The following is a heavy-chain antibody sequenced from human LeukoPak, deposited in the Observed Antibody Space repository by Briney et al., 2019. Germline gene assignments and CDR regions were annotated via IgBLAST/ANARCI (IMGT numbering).Heavy chain of an antibody. CDR2: IYHDGRT. CDR3: AKDPLAGIETLEN. D-gene: IGHD6-19*01. V-gene: IGHV4-4*02. CDR1: GFTFSNAW. J-gene: IGHJ4*02. Sequence: GSLRLSCAASGFTFSNAWMSWVRQAPGKGLEWIGEIYHDGRTNYNPSIKSRATISVDKSKNQVSLKVTSVTAADTAVYYCAKDPLAGIETLENWGQGALVTVSS.